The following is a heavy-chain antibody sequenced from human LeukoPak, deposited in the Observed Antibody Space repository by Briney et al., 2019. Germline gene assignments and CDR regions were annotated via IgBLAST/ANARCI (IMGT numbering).Heavy chain of an antibody. CDR2: IYTSGST. CDR3: AYLTMVRGAPFDY. J-gene: IGHJ4*02. V-gene: IGHV4-4*07. CDR1: GGSISSYY. Sequence: SETLSLTRTVSGGSISSYYWSWIQQPAGKGLEWIGRIYTSGSTNYNPSLKSRVTMSVDTSKNQFSLKLSSVTAADTAVYYCAYLTMVRGAPFDYWGQGTLVTVSS. D-gene: IGHD3-10*01.